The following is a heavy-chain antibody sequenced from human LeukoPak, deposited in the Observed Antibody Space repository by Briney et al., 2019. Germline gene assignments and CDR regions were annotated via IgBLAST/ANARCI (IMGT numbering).Heavy chain of an antibody. J-gene: IGHJ4*02. Sequence: GGSLRLSCAATGFTFRSYGMHCVRQAPGKRGEWVAFIQHDGSSRDYVDSVRGRFTISRDNSKSTLYLQMNSLREEDTAVYYCARGYVETAMVSLPFDYWGQGTLVTVSS. V-gene: IGHV3-30*02. CDR1: GFTFRSYG. CDR3: ARGYVETAMVSLPFDY. D-gene: IGHD5-18*01. CDR2: IQHDGSSR.